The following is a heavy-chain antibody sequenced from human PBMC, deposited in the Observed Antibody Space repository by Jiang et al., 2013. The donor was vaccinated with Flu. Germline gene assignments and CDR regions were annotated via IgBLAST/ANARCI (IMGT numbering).Heavy chain of an antibody. CDR3: ARHGGIAAAGKLPDY. J-gene: IGHJ4*02. D-gene: IGHD6-13*01. V-gene: IGHV5-10-1*01. CDR1: GYSFTSYW. CDR2: IDPSDSYT. Sequence: GAEVKKPGESLRISCKGSGYSFTSYWISWVRQMPGKGLEWMGRIDPSDSYTNYSPSFQGHVTISADKSISTAYLQWSSLKASDTAMYYCARHGGIAAAGKLPDYWGQGTLVTVSS.